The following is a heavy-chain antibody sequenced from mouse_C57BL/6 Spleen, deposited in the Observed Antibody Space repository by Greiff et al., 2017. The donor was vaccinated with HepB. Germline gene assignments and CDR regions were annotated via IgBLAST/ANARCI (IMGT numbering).Heavy chain of an antibody. D-gene: IGHD1-1*01. CDR1: GFNIKDDY. J-gene: IGHJ2*01. V-gene: IGHV14-4*01. Sequence: EVQLQQSGAELVRPGASVKLSCTASGFNIKDDYMHWVKQRPEQGLEWIGWIDPENGDTEYASKFQGKATITAYTSSNTAYLQLSSLTSEDTAVYYCTTGSSDYWGQGTTLTVSS. CDR2: IDPENGDT. CDR3: TTGSSDY.